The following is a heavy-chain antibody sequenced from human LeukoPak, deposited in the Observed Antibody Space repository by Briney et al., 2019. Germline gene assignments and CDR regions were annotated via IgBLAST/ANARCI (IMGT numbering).Heavy chain of an antibody. CDR1: GFTFSSYT. CDR2: ISGSGGST. CDR3: AKRNSGWNFDY. Sequence: PGGSLRLSCAASGFTFSSYTMSWVRQAPGKGLEWVSSISGSGGSTYYADSVKGRFTISRDNSKNTLYMQMNSLRAEDTAVYYCAKRNSGWNFDYWGQGTLVTVSS. D-gene: IGHD6-19*01. V-gene: IGHV3-23*01. J-gene: IGHJ4*02.